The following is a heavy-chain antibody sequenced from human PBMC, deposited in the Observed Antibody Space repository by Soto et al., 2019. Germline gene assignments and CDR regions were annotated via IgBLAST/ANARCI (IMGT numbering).Heavy chain of an antibody. CDR3: ARDGYSTNFAY. D-gene: IGHD6-13*01. CDR1: GYTFTSYG. Sequence: QVQLVQSGAEVKKPGASVKVSCKASGYTFTSYGISWVRQAPGQGLEWMGWISAYNGNTNYAQKLQGRXTXTXXTSTSTAYMELRRLRSDDTAVYYCARDGYSTNFAYWGQGTLVTVSS. J-gene: IGHJ4*02. CDR2: ISAYNGNT. V-gene: IGHV1-18*01.